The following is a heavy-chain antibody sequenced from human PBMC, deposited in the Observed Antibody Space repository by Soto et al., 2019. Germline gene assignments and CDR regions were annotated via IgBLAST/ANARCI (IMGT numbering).Heavy chain of an antibody. CDR1: RGTFSSYA. V-gene: IGHV1-69*06. CDR2: IIPIFGTA. Sequence: SVKVSFKASRGTFSSYAISWLRQAPGQGLEWMGGIIPIFGTANYAQKFQGRVTITADKSTSTAYMELSSLRSEDTAVYYCARGPAYCGGDCYSNYFDYWGQGTLVTVSS. CDR3: ARGPAYCGGDCYSNYFDY. J-gene: IGHJ4*02. D-gene: IGHD2-21*02.